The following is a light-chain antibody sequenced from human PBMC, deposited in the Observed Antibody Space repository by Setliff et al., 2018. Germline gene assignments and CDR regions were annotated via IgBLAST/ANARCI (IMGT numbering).Light chain of an antibody. CDR1: SSNIGTHY. Sequence: QSALTQPPSVSAAPGQDVTISCSGGSSNIGTHYVSWYQVLPGTAPKLLIYDNNKRPSEIPDRFSGSKSDTSATLGITGLQTGDEADYYCETWDDNLRAVLFGGGTKVTVL. V-gene: IGLV1-51*01. J-gene: IGLJ2*01. CDR3: ETWDDNLRAVL. CDR2: DNN.